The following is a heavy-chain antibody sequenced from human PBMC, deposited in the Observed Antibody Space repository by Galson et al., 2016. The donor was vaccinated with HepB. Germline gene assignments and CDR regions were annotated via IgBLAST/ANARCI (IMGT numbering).Heavy chain of an antibody. J-gene: IGHJ4*02. CDR2: IYWNDDK. Sequence: PALVKPTQTLTLTCTFSGFSLSTSEVGVGWIRQPPGKALEWLGIIYWNDDKRYRPSLKSRVTITKDTSKTQVVLTMTNLDPVDTATYFCAHSPEVEMGYSGRLFDYWGQGTLVTVSS. D-gene: IGHD5-24*01. CDR1: GFSLSTSEVG. CDR3: AHSPEVEMGYSGRLFDY. V-gene: IGHV2-5*01.